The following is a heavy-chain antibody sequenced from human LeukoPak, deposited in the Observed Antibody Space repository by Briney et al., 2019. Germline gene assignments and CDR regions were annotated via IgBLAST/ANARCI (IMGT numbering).Heavy chain of an antibody. CDR1: GFTFSTYS. Sequence: GGSLRLSCAASGFTFSTYSMNWLRLAPGKGLEWVSSISPDSNYKYYVDSVKGRFTISRDNAKSSLYLQMNSLRAEDTAVYYCARGSTMVRGVTWYYGMDVWGQGTTVTVSS. CDR2: ISPDSNYK. D-gene: IGHD3-10*01. V-gene: IGHV3-21*01. CDR3: ARGSTMVRGVTWYYGMDV. J-gene: IGHJ6*02.